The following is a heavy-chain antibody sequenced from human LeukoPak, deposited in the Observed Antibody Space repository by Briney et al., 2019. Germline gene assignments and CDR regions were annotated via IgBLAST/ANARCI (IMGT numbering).Heavy chain of an antibody. D-gene: IGHD3-10*01. J-gene: IGHJ4*02. Sequence: PGGPLRLSCAASGFTFRSYDMSWVRQAPGKGLTWVSTISTTGGDTYYADSVKGRFTISRDNSKNTLYLQMNSLRVEDTALYYCAKDRSGFGANDYWGQGTLVTVSS. CDR2: ISTTGGDT. CDR3: AKDRSGFGANDY. CDR1: GFTFRSYD. V-gene: IGHV3-23*01.